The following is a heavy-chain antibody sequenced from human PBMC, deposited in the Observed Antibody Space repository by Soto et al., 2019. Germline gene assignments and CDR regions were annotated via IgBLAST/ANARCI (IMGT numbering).Heavy chain of an antibody. J-gene: IGHJ4*02. CDR1: GFTFSRYG. Sequence: PGVSLRRSRVESGFTFSRYGMHWLRQAPGWGLEWMAVIVNDGSDRDYAASVAGRFTISRDNSKNTLYLQMDNLGVDDTAMYYCARDDDYEANGLDYWGQGTLVTVSS. V-gene: IGHV3-33*01. CDR3: ARDDDYEANGLDY. CDR2: IVNDGSDR. D-gene: IGHD4-17*01.